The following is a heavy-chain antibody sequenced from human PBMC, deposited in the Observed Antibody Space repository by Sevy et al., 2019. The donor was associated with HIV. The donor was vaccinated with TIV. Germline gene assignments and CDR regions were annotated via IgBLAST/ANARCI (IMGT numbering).Heavy chain of an antibody. J-gene: IGHJ5*02. CDR2: IWYDGSNK. Sequence: GGSLRLSCAASGFTFSSYGMHWVRQAPGKGLEGVAVIWYDGSNKYYADSVKGRFTISRDNSKNTLYLQMNSLRAEDTAVYYCARGGYCSSTSCYTDWFDPWGQGTLVTVSS. D-gene: IGHD2-2*02. CDR1: GFTFSSYG. CDR3: ARGGYCSSTSCYTDWFDP. V-gene: IGHV3-33*01.